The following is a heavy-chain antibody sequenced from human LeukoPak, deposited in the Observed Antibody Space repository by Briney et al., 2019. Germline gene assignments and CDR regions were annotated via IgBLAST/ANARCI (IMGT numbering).Heavy chain of an antibody. V-gene: IGHV3-30*18. CDR2: ISYDGRNK. CDR1: GFTFSRYG. CDR3: AKALEDIVVVPAALFDY. J-gene: IGHJ4*02. D-gene: IGHD2-2*01. Sequence: GGSLRLSCAASGFTFSRYGMHWVRQAPGKGLEWVAVISYDGRNKYYADSVEGRFTISRDNSKNTLYLQMSGLRVEDTAIYYCAKALEDIVVVPAALFDYWGQGTLVTVSS.